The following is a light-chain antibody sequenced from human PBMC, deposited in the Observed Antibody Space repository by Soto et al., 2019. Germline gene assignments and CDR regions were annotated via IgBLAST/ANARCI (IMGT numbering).Light chain of an antibody. J-gene: IGKJ1*01. V-gene: IGKV1-17*01. CDR2: AAS. CDR3: QQYNSYPWT. CDR1: QGIRNE. Sequence: DIQMTQSPSSLSATVGDRVTITCRASQGIRNELGWYQQKPGKAPKRLNYAASSLQSGVPSRFSSSGSGTECTLTIRSLQPEDFATYYCQQYNSYPWTFGQGTKVEIK.